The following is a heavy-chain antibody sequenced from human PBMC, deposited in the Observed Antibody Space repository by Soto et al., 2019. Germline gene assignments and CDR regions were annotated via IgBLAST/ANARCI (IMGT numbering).Heavy chain of an antibody. D-gene: IGHD1-26*01. J-gene: IGHJ4*02. CDR1: GFTFDDYA. Sequence: GGSLRLSCAASGFTFDDYAMHWVRQAPGKGLEWVSGISWNSGSIGYADSVKGRFTISRDNAKNSLYLQMNSLRAEDTALYYCAKDSRSYWIDYWGQGTLVTVSS. CDR2: ISWNSGSI. V-gene: IGHV3-9*01. CDR3: AKDSRSYWIDY.